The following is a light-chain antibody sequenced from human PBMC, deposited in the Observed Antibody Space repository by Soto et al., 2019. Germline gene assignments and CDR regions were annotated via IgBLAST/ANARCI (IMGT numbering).Light chain of an antibody. CDR3: QQSFTTPS. CDR1: QSVSNN. J-gene: IGKJ5*01. V-gene: IGKV3-15*01. Sequence: EIVLTQSPGTLSLSPGERATLSCRASQSVSNNYLAWYQQKPGQAPRLLIYGASTRATGIPARFSGSGSGTEFTLIISSLQSEDFATYYCQQSFTTPSFGQGTRLEIK. CDR2: GAS.